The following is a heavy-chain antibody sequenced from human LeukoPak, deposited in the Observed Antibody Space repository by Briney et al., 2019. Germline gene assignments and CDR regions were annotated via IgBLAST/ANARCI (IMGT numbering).Heavy chain of an antibody. V-gene: IGHV4-38-2*02. CDR3: ARGYSSSWCRF. Sequence: SETLSLTCTVSGYSISSGYYWGWIRQSPGKGLEWIGNIYRRGSTHYNPSLKSRVTISVDTSKNQFSLKLSSVTAADTAVYYCARGYSSSWCRFWGQGTLVTVSS. CDR1: GYSISSGYY. J-gene: IGHJ4*02. D-gene: IGHD6-13*01. CDR2: IYRRGST.